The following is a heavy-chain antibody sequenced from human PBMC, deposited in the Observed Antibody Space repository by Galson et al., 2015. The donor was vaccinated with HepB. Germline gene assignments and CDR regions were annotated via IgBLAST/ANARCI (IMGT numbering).Heavy chain of an antibody. D-gene: IGHD6-19*01. CDR3: ATVAGP. CDR1: GYIFTNFW. CDR2: IYPANSDT. Sequence: QSGAEVKKPGESLKTSCKASGYIFTNFWIGWVRQMPGKGLEWMGVIYPANSDTKYSPSFQGQVSISADKSINTAYLQWSGLKASDTALYYCATVAGPWGQGTLVTVSS. J-gene: IGHJ5*02. V-gene: IGHV5-51*01.